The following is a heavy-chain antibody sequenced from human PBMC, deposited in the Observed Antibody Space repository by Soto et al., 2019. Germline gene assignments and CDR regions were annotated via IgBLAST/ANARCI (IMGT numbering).Heavy chain of an antibody. CDR3: AREGSYSAYNFAHGIQLWSFDF. CDR1: GGSINTFY. D-gene: IGHD5-12*01. J-gene: IGHJ4*02. V-gene: IGHV4-4*07. CDR2: IFSSGST. Sequence: SETLSLTCTVSGGSINTFYWSWVRQPARKGLEWIGRIFSSGSTSFNPSLESRVAMSVDTSKNHFSLNLSSVTAADMAVYYCAREGSYSAYNFAHGIQLWSFDFWGQGALVTVSS.